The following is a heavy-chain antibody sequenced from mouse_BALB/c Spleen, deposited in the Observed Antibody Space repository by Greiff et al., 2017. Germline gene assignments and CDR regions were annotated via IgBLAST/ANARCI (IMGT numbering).Heavy chain of an antibody. J-gene: IGHJ4*01. Sequence: EVQVVESGGGLVKPGGSLKLSCAASGFTFSSYTMSWVRQTPEKRLEWVATISSGGSYTYYPDSVKGRFTISRDNAKNTLYLQMSSLKSEDTAMYYCTRDQGDGNYYAMDYWGQGTSVTVSS. CDR3: TRDQGDGNYYAMDY. CDR2: ISSGGSYT. D-gene: IGHD2-1*01. CDR1: GFTFSSYT. V-gene: IGHV5-6-4*01.